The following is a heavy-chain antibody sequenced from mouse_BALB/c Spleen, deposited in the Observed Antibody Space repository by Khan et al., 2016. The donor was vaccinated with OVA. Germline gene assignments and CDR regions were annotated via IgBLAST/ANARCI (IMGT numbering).Heavy chain of an antibody. J-gene: IGHJ4*01. Sequence: DLVKPGASVKLSCKASGYTFTSYWINWIKQRPGQGHEWIGRIAPGSGSTSYNEMFKGKATLTVDTSSRSPYIQLSSLSSEDSAVYFCARSNYYGSSLYARDHRGEGTSVTVSS. D-gene: IGHD1-1*01. V-gene: IGHV1S41*01. CDR2: IAPGSGST. CDR3: ARSNYYGSSLYARDH. CDR1: GYTFTSYW.